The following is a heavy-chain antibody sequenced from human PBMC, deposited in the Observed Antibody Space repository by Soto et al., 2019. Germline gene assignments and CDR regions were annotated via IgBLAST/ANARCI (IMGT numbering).Heavy chain of an antibody. D-gene: IGHD6-19*01. CDR3: ARVGSSGWPPDY. Sequence: SETLSLTCIVSGGSIVGHYWTWIRQSPGKGLEWIGYIFYSGSTNYNPSLKSRVTISVDTSKNQFSLKLSSVNAADTAVYYCARVGSSGWPPDYWGRGTLVTVSS. CDR2: IFYSGST. V-gene: IGHV4-59*11. J-gene: IGHJ4*02. CDR1: GGSIVGHY.